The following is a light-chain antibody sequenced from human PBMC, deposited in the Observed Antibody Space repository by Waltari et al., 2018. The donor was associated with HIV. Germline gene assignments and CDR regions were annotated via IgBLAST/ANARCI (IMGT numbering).Light chain of an antibody. V-gene: IGKV1-33*01. CDR1: QDISND. CDR2: DAS. CDR3: QQYDNLPLYT. Sequence: DIQMTQSPSSLSASAGERVTITCQASQDISNDLNWYQQKPGKAPKLLIYDASNLETGVPSRFSGSGSGTDFTFTISSLQPEDIATYYCQQYDNLPLYTFGQGTKLEIK. J-gene: IGKJ2*01.